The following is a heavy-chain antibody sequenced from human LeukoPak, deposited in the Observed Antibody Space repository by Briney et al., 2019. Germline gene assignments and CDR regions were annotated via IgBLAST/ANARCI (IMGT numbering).Heavy chain of an antibody. V-gene: IGHV3-74*01. Sequence: GGSLRLSCAASGFTFSSYWMDWVRHAPGKGLVWVSLINSDGSSTTYADSVKGRFTISRDNPKNTFYLQMNILRAEDTAVYYCVRTLHNWLDPWGQGTLVTVSS. J-gene: IGHJ5*02. CDR3: VRTLHNWLDP. CDR1: GFTFSSYW. D-gene: IGHD3-16*01. CDR2: INSDGSST.